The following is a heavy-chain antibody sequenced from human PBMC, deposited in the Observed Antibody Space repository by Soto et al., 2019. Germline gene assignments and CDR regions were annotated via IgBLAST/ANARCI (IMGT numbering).Heavy chain of an antibody. D-gene: IGHD3-22*01. CDR3: ARALLSHSYDSGGYDSYFHAMDV. CDR2: IIPISETT. Sequence: ASVKVSCKASGGTFSSLDINWVRQAPGQGLEWMGGIIPISETTNYAQIFQGRVSIVADVSTSTAYMELSRLRSEDTAVYYCARALLSHSYDSGGYDSYFHAMDVWGQGTPVTVSS. J-gene: IGHJ6*02. CDR1: GGTFSSLD. V-gene: IGHV1-69*13.